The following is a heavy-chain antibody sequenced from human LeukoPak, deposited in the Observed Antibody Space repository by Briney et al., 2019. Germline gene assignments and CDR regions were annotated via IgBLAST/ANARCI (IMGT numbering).Heavy chain of an antibody. Sequence: GGSLRLSCAASGFTFSSYEMNWVRQAPGKGLEWVSYISSSGSTIYYADSVKGRFTISRDNAKNTLYLQMNSLRAEDTAVYHCARSKSWYSTDASDIWGQGTMVTVSS. D-gene: IGHD2-15*01. CDR3: ARSKSWYSTDASDI. CDR1: GFTFSSYE. CDR2: ISSSGSTI. J-gene: IGHJ3*02. V-gene: IGHV3-48*03.